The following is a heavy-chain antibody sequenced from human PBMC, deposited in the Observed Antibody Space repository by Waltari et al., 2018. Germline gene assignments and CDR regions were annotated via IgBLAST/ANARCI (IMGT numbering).Heavy chain of an antibody. J-gene: IGHJ4*02. CDR2: ISSSSSYI. CDR1: GFTFSSYS. Sequence: EVQLVESGGGLVKPGGSLRLSCAASGFTFSSYSMNWVRQAPGKGLEWVSSISSSSSYIYYADSGKGRFTISRDNAKNSLYLQMNSLRAEDTAVYYCAREDVSRLPDYWGQGTLVTVSS. CDR3: AREDVSRLPDY. D-gene: IGHD5-18*01. V-gene: IGHV3-21*01.